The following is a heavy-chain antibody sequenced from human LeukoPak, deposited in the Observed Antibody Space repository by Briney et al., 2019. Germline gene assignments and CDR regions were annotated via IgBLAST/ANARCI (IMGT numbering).Heavy chain of an antibody. Sequence: GGSLRLSCAASGFTFDDYGMSWVRQAPGKGLEWVSGINWNGGSTGYADSVKGRFTISRDNAKNSQYLQMNSLRVEDTALYYCARAQTYGDSRLLLDYWGQGTLVTVSS. CDR3: ARAQTYGDSRLLLDY. CDR2: INWNGGST. V-gene: IGHV3-20*04. D-gene: IGHD2-21*02. CDR1: GFTFDDYG. J-gene: IGHJ4*02.